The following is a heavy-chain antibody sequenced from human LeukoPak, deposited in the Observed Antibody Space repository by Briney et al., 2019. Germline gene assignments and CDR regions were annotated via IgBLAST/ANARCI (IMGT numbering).Heavy chain of an antibody. CDR3: ARGIPADK. Sequence: GGSLRLSCAASGFTFSTYGMHWVRQAPDKGLEWVAVISYDGSNEYYADSVKGRFTISRDNSKNTLYLQMNSLRAEDTAVYYCARGIPADKWGQGTLVSVSS. CDR1: GFTFSTYG. CDR2: ISYDGSNE. J-gene: IGHJ4*02. V-gene: IGHV3-30*03.